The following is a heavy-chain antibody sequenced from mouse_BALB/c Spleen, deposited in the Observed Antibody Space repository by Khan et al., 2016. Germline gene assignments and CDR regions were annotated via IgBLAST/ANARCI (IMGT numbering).Heavy chain of an antibody. CDR1: GFSLTSYG. J-gene: IGHJ2*01. Sequence: QVQLKESGPSLVQPSQSLSITCTVSGFSLTSYGLHWVRQSPGKGLEWLGGIGRGGSTDFNAAFLSRLSITKDNSKSQVFFKMNSPQADDTAIYYCAKKDWDYFVYWGQGTTLTGSS. D-gene: IGHD4-1*01. CDR3: AKKDWDYFVY. V-gene: IGHV2-5-1*01. CDR2: IGRGGST.